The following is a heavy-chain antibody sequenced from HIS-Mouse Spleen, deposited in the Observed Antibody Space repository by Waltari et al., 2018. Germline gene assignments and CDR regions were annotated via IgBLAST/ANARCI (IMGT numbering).Heavy chain of an antibody. CDR3: ARRRGWFDY. Sequence: QLQLQESGPGLVKPSETLSLACTVPGCSISRSSYYWGWLRQPPGKGLKWIGSIYYSGSTYYNPSLKSRVTISVDTSKNQFSLKLSSVTAADTAVYYCARRRGWFDYWGQGTLVTVSS. V-gene: IGHV4-39*01. J-gene: IGHJ4*02. CDR2: IYYSGST. CDR1: GCSISRSSYY. D-gene: IGHD6-19*01.